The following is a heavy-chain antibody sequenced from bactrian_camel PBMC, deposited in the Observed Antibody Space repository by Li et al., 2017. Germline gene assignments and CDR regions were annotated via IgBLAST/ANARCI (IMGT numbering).Heavy chain of an antibody. Sequence: HVQLVESGGGSVQAGGSLRLSCTASTSTLKRACIGWFRQAPGKDREAVATIDSDGSTSYADSVKGRFTISRDNAKNTMYLQMDSLEPEDTAMYYCAAARQRSWLFSLRPDDRGYGHLGQGTQVTVS. V-gene: IGHV3S53*01. CDR1: TSTLKRAC. D-gene: IGHD1*01. CDR3: AAARQRSWLFSLRPDDRGYGH. J-gene: IGHJ4*01. CDR2: IDSDGST.